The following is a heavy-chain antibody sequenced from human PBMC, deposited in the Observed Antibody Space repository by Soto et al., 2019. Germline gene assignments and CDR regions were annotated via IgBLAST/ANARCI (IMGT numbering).Heavy chain of an antibody. Sequence: QVQLVQSGAEVKKPGASVKVSCKASGYTFTGYYMHWVRQAPGQGLEWMGWINPNSGGTNYAQKFQGRVTMTRDTSISTAYRELSRLRSDDTAVYYCARDALYGELLKDWFDPWGQGTLVTVSS. V-gene: IGHV1-2*02. CDR3: ARDALYGELLKDWFDP. CDR2: INPNSGGT. D-gene: IGHD1-26*01. J-gene: IGHJ5*02. CDR1: GYTFTGYY.